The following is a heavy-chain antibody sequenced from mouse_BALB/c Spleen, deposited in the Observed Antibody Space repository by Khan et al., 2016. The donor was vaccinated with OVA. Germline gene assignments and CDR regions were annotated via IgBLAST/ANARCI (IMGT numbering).Heavy chain of an antibody. CDR2: ISSGGDYT. CDR3: ESHLTGSFAY. J-gene: IGHJ3*01. V-gene: IGHV5-6*01. CDR1: GFTFSSYS. Sequence: VQLKESGGDLVKPGGSLKLSCAASGFTFSSYSMSWVRQTPDKRLEWVATISSGGDYTYYPDNVKGRFTISRDNAKNTLYLQMSSLKSEDTAMDYCESHLTGSFAYWGQGTLVTVSA. D-gene: IGHD4-1*01.